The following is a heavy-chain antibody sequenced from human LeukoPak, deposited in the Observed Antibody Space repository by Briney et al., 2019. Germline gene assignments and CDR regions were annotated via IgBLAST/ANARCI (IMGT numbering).Heavy chain of an antibody. V-gene: IGHV4-39*01. D-gene: IGHD3-10*01. Sequence: PSETLSLTCTVSGGSISSSSYYWGWIRQPPGKGLEWIGSIYYSGGTYYNPSLKSRVTISVDTSKNQFSLKLSSVTAADTAVYYCTRCLSGSGSYSNFDYWGQGTLVTVSS. J-gene: IGHJ4*02. CDR1: GGSISSSSYY. CDR2: IYYSGGT. CDR3: TRCLSGSGSYSNFDY.